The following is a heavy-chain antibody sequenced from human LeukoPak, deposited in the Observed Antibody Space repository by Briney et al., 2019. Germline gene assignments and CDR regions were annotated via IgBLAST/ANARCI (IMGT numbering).Heavy chain of an antibody. CDR1: GYTFISYD. CDR3: ARGKQWLPPSDY. CDR2: MNPKSGNT. J-gene: IGHJ4*02. Sequence: ASVKVSCKASGYTFISYDINWVRQATGQGLEWMGWMNPKSGNTGYAQKFQGRVTMTRNTSISTAYMELSSLRSEDTAVYYCARGKQWLPPSDYWGQGTLLTVSS. V-gene: IGHV1-8*01. D-gene: IGHD6-19*01.